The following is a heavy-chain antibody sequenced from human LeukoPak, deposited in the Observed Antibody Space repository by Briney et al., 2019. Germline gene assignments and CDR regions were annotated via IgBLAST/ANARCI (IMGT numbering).Heavy chain of an antibody. CDR3: ARDPYSGNYGNYYYYYMDV. CDR2: IRYDGSNK. Sequence: GSLRLSCAASGFTFSSYGMHWVRQAPGKGLEWVAFIRYDGSNKYYADSVKGRFTISRDNAKNSLYLQMNSLGPEDTAVYYCARDPYSGNYGNYYYYYMDVWGKGTTVTISS. J-gene: IGHJ6*03. CDR1: GFTFSSYG. D-gene: IGHD1-26*01. V-gene: IGHV3-30*02.